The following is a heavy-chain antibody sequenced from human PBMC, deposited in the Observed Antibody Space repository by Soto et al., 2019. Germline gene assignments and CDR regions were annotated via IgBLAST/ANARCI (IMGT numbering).Heavy chain of an antibody. CDR3: ARQGYDSSGYYSTSFDY. CDR1: GYSFTSYW. CDR2: IYPGDSDT. V-gene: IGHV5-51*01. D-gene: IGHD3-22*01. J-gene: IGHJ4*02. Sequence: PGESLKISCKGSGYSFTSYWVTWVRQMPGKGLEWMGIIYPGDSDTRYSPSFQGQVTISADKSISTAYLQWSSLKASDTAMYYCARQGYDSSGYYSTSFDYWGQGTLVTVSS.